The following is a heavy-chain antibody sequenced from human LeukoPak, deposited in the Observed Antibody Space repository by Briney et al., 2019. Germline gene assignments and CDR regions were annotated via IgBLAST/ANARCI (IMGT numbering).Heavy chain of an antibody. CDR2: ISSDSTTI. V-gene: IGHV3-48*02. CDR3: ERRESSGCHLA. D-gene: IGHD6-19*01. CDR1: GFTFSSYS. Sequence: GGSLRLSCAASGFTFSSYSMNWVRQAPGKGLEWVSYISSDSTTIYYADSVKGRFTISRDNAKNPLYLQMNSLRDEDTAVYYRERRESSGCHLAWGQGTLVTVSS. J-gene: IGHJ5*02.